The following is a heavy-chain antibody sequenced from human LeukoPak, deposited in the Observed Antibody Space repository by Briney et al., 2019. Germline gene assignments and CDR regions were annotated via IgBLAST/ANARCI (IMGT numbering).Heavy chain of an antibody. Sequence: ASLKVSCKASGYTFATYGITWVRQAPGQGLEGVGWINAYSGNTNYAQKLQGRITMATDTSTSTAYMELRSLRSDGTAVYYCARVPLYSYDSSGHCDYWGQGTLVTVSS. CDR1: GYTFATYG. CDR2: INAYSGNT. V-gene: IGHV1-18*01. D-gene: IGHD3-22*01. J-gene: IGHJ4*02. CDR3: ARVPLYSYDSSGHCDY.